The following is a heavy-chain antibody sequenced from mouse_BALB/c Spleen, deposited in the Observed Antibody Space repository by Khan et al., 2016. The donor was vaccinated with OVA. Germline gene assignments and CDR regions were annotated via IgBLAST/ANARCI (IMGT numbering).Heavy chain of an antibody. J-gene: IGHJ3*01. CDR2: IFPGTGTT. V-gene: IGHV1S132*01. CDR1: GYTFTSYW. Sequence: VQLQESGAELVKPGASVKLSCKTSGYTFTSYWIQWVKQRPGQSLGWIGEIFPGTGTTYYNENFKGKATLTIDTSSSTAYMQLSSLTSEDSAVYFWARGYFGNYEFAYWGQGTLVTVSA. CDR3: ARGYFGNYEFAY. D-gene: IGHD2-1*01.